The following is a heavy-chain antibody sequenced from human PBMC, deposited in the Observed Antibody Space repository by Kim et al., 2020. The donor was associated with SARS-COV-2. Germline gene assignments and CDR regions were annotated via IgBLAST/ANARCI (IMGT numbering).Heavy chain of an antibody. V-gene: IGHV5-10-1*01. CDR3: ARQSSGSLPNWFDT. Sequence: GESLKISCKASGYSFTTFWITWVHQMPGKGLEWMGRIDPIDSYTHYSPSFQGHVSISADKSISTAYLEWSALERSDNAMYYCARQSSGSLPNWFDTWGQGTLVTVSS. CDR2: IDPIDSYT. J-gene: IGHJ5*02. D-gene: IGHD1-26*01. CDR1: GYSFTTFW.